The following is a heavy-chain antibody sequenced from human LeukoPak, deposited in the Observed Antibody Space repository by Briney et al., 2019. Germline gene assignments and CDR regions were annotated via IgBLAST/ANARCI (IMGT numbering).Heavy chain of an antibody. CDR3: ARVGGRWLQSATFDY. J-gene: IGHJ4*02. D-gene: IGHD5-24*01. CDR2: ISYDGSNK. Sequence: PGGSLRLSCAASGFTFSSYAMHWVRQAPGKGLEWVAVISYDGSNKYYADSVKGRFTISRDNSKNTLYLQMNSLRAEDTAVYYCARVGGRWLQSATFDYWGQGTLVTVSS. V-gene: IGHV3-30-3*01. CDR1: GFTFSSYA.